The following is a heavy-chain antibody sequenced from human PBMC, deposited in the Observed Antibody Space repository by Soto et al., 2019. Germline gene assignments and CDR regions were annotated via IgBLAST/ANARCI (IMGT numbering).Heavy chain of an antibody. Sequence: QLQLQESGPGLVKPSETLSPTCTVSGGSISSSNSYWGWIRQSPGKGLEWIGTMYYRGNTYYNPSLKSRVTISVDTSKNQFSLKLSSVTAADTAVYYCARHPDLGVRGAKLDYWGQGTLVTVSS. V-gene: IGHV4-39*01. CDR1: GGSISSSNSY. CDR2: MYYRGNT. CDR3: ARHPDLGVRGAKLDY. J-gene: IGHJ4*02. D-gene: IGHD3-10*01.